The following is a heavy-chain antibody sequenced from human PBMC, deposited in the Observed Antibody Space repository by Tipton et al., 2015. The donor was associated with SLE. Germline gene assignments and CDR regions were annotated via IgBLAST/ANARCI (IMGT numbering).Heavy chain of an antibody. D-gene: IGHD3-22*01. V-gene: IGHV1-18*01. CDR1: GYTFTSYG. Sequence: QSGPEVKKPGASVKASCKASGYTFTSYGISWVRQAPGQGLEWMGWISAYNGNTNYAQKLQGRVTMTTDTSTSTAYMELRSLRSDDTAVYYCARDWGYYDSSGYYYEFDYWGQGTLVTVSS. J-gene: IGHJ4*02. CDR3: ARDWGYYDSSGYYYEFDY. CDR2: ISAYNGNT.